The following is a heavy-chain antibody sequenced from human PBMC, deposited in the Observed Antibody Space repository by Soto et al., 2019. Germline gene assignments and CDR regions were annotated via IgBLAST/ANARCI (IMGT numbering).Heavy chain of an antibody. CDR3: ARVEGAVAADY. J-gene: IGHJ4*02. CDR2: INAGNGNT. CDR1: GYTFTSYA. D-gene: IGHD6-19*01. Sequence: ASVKVSCKASGYTFTSYAMHWARQAPGQRLEWMGWINAGNGNTKYSQKFQGRVTITRDTSASTAYMELSSLRSEDTAVYYCARVEGAVAADYWGQGTLVTVSS. V-gene: IGHV1-3*01.